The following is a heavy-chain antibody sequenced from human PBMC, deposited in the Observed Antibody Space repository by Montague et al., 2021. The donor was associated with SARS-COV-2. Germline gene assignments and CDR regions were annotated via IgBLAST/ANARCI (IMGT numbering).Heavy chain of an antibody. J-gene: IGHJ1*01. D-gene: IGHD1-7*01. Sequence: PALVKPTQTLTLTCTFSGFSRNSKGVCVTWIRQPPGGALESLARIDWDDAKFYNTSLKARLAVSKGASETQVVLKVTDLDPADTATYFCARMECGTVSSEEIWGQGIKVTVSS. CDR1: GFSRNSKGVC. CDR3: ARMECGTVSSEEI. CDR2: IDWDDAK. V-gene: IGHV2-70*17.